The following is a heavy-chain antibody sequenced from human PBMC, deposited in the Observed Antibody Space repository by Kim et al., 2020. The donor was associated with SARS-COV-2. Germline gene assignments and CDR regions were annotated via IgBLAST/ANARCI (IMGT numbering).Heavy chain of an antibody. D-gene: IGHD3-22*01. V-gene: IGHV4-59*12. CDR2: IDYSGST. Sequence: SETLSLTCTVSGASMDSNSWTWIRQPPGKGLEWVGDIDYSGSTDYNPSLISRVTLSIDTSKNQFSLRLTSVTPADTAMYYCARGATIIVSWGQGTLVTVS. J-gene: IGHJ5*02. CDR3: ARGATIIVS. CDR1: GASMDSNS.